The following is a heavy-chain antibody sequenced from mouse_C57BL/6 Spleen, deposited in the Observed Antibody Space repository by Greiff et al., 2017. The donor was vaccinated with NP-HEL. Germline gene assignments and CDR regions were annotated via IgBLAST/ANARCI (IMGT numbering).Heavy chain of an antibody. CDR1: GFTFNTYA. CDR2: IRSKSSNYAT. D-gene: IGHD2-10*01. V-gene: IGHV10-3*01. J-gene: IGHJ1*03. CDR3: VRSYYGNYNWYFDV. Sequence: EVQRVESGGGLVQPKGSLKLSCAASGFTFNTYAMHWVRQAPGKGLEWVARIRSKSSNYATYYADSVKDRFTISRDDSQSMLYLQMNNLKTEDTAMYYCVRSYYGNYNWYFDVWGTGTTVTVSS.